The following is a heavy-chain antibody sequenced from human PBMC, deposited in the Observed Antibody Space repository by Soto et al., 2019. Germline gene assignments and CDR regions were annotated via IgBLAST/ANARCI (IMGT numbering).Heavy chain of an antibody. J-gene: IGHJ4*02. CDR1: SGSISSGAYY. D-gene: IGHD3-16*01. CDR2: IYYSGNT. Sequence: QVQLQESGPGLVKPSQTLSLTCTVSSGSISSGAYYWSWIRQHPGKGLEWIGYIYYSGNTYYNPSLKSRVTISVDTSKNQFSLKLSSVTAADTAVYYCARVGLRLGDYFDYWGQGTLVSVSS. CDR3: ARVGLRLGDYFDY. V-gene: IGHV4-31*03.